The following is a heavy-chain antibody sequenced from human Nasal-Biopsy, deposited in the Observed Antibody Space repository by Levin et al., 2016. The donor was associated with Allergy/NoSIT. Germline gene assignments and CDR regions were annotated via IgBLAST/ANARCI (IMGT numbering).Heavy chain of an antibody. CDR2: INSDGTST. V-gene: IGHV3-74*01. CDR3: AREGGYCSSTTCYKYFDS. Sequence: GESLKISCAASGFTFSNYWMHWVRQAPGKGLVWVSRINSDGTSTFYPDSVKGRFTISRDNAKSTLYLQMSSLRDEDTAVYYCAREGGYCSSTTCYKYFDSWGQGTLVTVSS. D-gene: IGHD2-2*02. CDR1: GFTFSNYW. J-gene: IGHJ4*02.